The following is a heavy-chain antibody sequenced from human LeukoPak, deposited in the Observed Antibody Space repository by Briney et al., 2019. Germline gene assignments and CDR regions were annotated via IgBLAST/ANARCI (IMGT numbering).Heavy chain of an antibody. CDR3: ARDGGQDYYDSSGSIFDY. V-gene: IGHV4-4*08. Sequence: SETLSLTCTVSGGSISSYYWSWIRQPPGKGLEWIGYIYTSGSTNYNPSLKSRVTISVDTSKNQFSLKLSSVTAADTAVYYCARDGGQDYYDSSGSIFDYWGQGTLVTVSS. J-gene: IGHJ4*02. CDR1: GGSISSYY. D-gene: IGHD3-22*01. CDR2: IYTSGST.